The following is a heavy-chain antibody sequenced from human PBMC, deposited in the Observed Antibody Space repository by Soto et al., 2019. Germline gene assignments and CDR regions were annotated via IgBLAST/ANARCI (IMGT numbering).Heavy chain of an antibody. Sequence: SETLSLTCAVSGVSISSGNWWTWVRQTPQRGLEYIGEIFHDGTANYYPSFERRVAISVDTSKNQFSLKLTSVTAADTAIYFCARLVYDTRLNYMYFDFWGQGALVTVSS. CDR3: ARLVYDTRLNYMYFDF. D-gene: IGHD3-10*01. J-gene: IGHJ4*02. V-gene: IGHV4-4*02. CDR1: GVSISSGNW. CDR2: IFHDGTA.